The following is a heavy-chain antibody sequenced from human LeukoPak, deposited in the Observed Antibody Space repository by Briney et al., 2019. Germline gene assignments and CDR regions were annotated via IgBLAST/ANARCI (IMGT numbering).Heavy chain of an antibody. CDR2: ISYDGSNK. CDR3: AKAGYSSGWYWGYYYYGMDV. Sequence: GGSLRLSCAASGFTFSSYAMSWVRQAPGKGLEWVAVISYDGSNKYYADSVKGRFTISRDNSKNTLYLQMNSLRAEDTAVYYCAKAGYSSGWYWGYYYYGMDVWGQGTTVTVSS. J-gene: IGHJ6*02. CDR1: GFTFSSYA. V-gene: IGHV3-30*18. D-gene: IGHD6-19*01.